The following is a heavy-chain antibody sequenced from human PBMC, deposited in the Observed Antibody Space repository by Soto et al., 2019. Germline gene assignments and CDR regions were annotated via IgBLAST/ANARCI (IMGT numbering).Heavy chain of an antibody. J-gene: IGHJ5*02. D-gene: IGHD3-10*01. Sequence: PSETLSITSPVSGGSISSYYLSWIRQPPGKGLEWIGYIYYSGSTNYNPSLKSRVTISVDTSKNQFSLKLSSVTAADTAVYYCARARLSRSWWFDPWGQGTLVTVSS. V-gene: IGHV4-59*01. CDR2: IYYSGST. CDR3: ARARLSRSWWFDP. CDR1: GGSISSYY.